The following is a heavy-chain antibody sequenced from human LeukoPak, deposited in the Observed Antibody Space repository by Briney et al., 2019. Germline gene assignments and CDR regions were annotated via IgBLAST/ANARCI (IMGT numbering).Heavy chain of an antibody. D-gene: IGHD2-2*01. Sequence: SAKVSCKASGGTFSSYAISWVRQAPGQGLEWMGGIIPIFGTANYAQKFQGRVTITADESTSTAYMELSSLRSEDTAVYYCARGSWGPYCSSTSCYGWDYYYYYMDVWGKGTTVTVSS. V-gene: IGHV1-69*01. CDR1: GGTFSSYA. CDR2: IIPIFGTA. J-gene: IGHJ6*03. CDR3: ARGSWGPYCSSTSCYGWDYYYYYMDV.